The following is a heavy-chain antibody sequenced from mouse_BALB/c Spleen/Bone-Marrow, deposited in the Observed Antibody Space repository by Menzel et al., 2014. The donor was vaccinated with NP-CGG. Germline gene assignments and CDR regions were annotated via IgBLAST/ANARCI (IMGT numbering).Heavy chain of an antibody. CDR1: GFNIKDYY. CDR2: IDPENGDT. D-gene: IGHD2-1*01. V-gene: IGHV14-4*02. CDR3: NGNYYAMDY. Sequence: EVQLVESGAELVRSGASVKLSCTASGFNIKDYYMHWVKQRPEQGLEWIGWIDPENGDTEYAPKFQGKATMTADTPSNTAYLQLSSLTSEDTAVYYCNGNYYAMDYWGQGTSDTVSS. J-gene: IGHJ4*01.